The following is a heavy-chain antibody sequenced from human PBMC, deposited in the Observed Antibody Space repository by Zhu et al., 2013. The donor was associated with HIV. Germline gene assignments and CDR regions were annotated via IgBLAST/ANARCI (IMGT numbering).Heavy chain of an antibody. Sequence: EVRLVESGGGLVQPGGSLRLSCAASGFTFSSYEMNWVRQAPGKGLEWVSYISSSGSTIYYADSVKGRFTISRDNAKNSLYLQMNSLRAEDTAVYYCARVQQQLRGYYYGMDVWGQGTTVTVSS. CDR3: ARVQQQLRGYYYGMDV. V-gene: IGHV3-48*03. CDR2: ISSSGSTI. D-gene: IGHD6-13*01. J-gene: IGHJ6*02. CDR1: GFTFSSYE.